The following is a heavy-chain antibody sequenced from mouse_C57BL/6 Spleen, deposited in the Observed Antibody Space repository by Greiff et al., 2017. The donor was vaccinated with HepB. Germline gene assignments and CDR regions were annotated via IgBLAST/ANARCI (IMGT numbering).Heavy chain of an antibody. D-gene: IGHD2-4*01. V-gene: IGHV1-5*01. J-gene: IGHJ2*01. CDR3: TRVSYDYDEDYFDY. Sequence: SGTVLARPGASVKMSCKTSGYTFTSYWMHWVKQRPGQGLEWIGAIYPGNSDTSYNQKFKGKATLTAVTSASTAYMELSSLTNEDSAVYYCTRVSYDYDEDYFDYWGQGTTLTVSS. CDR2: IYPGNSDT. CDR1: GYTFTSYW.